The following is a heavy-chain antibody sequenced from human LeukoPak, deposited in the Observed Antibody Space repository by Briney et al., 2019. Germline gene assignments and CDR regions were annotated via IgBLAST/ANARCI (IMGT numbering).Heavy chain of an antibody. CDR2: IYYSGST. CDR1: GDSIRSYY. Sequence: SETLSLTCTVSGDSIRSYYWSWIRQSPGKGLEWIGYIYYSGSTNYNPSFKSRVTISVDTSKNQFSLKLSSVTAADTAVYYCAGGIVVATGRSYFDYWGQGTLVTVSS. CDR3: AGGIVVATGRSYFDY. J-gene: IGHJ4*02. D-gene: IGHD3-22*01. V-gene: IGHV4-59*12.